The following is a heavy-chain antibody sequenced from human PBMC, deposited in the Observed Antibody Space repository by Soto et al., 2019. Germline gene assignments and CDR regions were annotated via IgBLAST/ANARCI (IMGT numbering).Heavy chain of an antibody. CDR3: ARVGWVALRYYYYMDA. V-gene: IGHV1-69*13. CDR1: GGTFSSYA. D-gene: IGHD5-12*01. CDR2: IIPIFGTA. Sequence: SVKVSCKACGGTFSSYAISWVRQAPGQGLEWMGGIIPIFGTANYAQKFQGRVTITADESTSTAYMELSSLRSEDTAVYYCARVGWVALRYYYYMDAWGKGTTVTVSS. J-gene: IGHJ6*03.